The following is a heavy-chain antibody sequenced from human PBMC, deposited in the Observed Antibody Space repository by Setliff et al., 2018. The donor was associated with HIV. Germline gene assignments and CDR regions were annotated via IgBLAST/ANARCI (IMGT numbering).Heavy chain of an antibody. J-gene: IGHJ6*04. CDR3: ARDSRDIVVVIAPEPEPYYYYGMDV. Sequence: ASVKVSCKASGDTFTSHAISWVRQATGQGLEWMGGIIPIFGTPNYEQKFKGRLTITADESTSTVYMELSSLRSEETAVYYCARDSRDIVVVIAPEPEPYYYYGMDVWGEGTTVTVSS. CDR1: GDTFTSHA. D-gene: IGHD2-15*01. CDR2: IIPIFGTP. V-gene: IGHV1-69*13.